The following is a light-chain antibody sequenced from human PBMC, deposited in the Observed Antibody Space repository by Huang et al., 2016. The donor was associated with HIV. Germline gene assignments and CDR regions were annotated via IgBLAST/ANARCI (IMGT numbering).Light chain of an antibody. CDR3: HQRGSWPPEM. CDR1: QNVRNY. CDR2: DAS. Sequence: EIVLTQSPATLSLSPGERATLSCRASQNVRNYLAWYQPKPGQAPRLLIYDASHRATGIPARFSGSGSGTDFTLTISSLEPEDFAVYYCHQRGSWPPEMFGQGTKVEIK. V-gene: IGKV3-11*01. J-gene: IGKJ1*01.